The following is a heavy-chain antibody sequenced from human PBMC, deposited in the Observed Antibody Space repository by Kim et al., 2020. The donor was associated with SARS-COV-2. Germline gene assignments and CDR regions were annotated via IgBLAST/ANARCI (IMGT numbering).Heavy chain of an antibody. J-gene: IGHJ4*02. Sequence: GGSLRLSCAASGFTFSSYSMNWVRQAPGKGLEWVSSISSSSSYIYYADSVKGRFTISRDNAKNSLYLQMNSLRAEDTAVYYCARTVLINYDFWSCYYNDPGYWGQGTLVTVSS. CDR2: ISSSSSYI. V-gene: IGHV3-21*01. CDR1: GFTFSSYS. CDR3: ARTVLINYDFWSCYYNDPGY. D-gene: IGHD3-3*01.